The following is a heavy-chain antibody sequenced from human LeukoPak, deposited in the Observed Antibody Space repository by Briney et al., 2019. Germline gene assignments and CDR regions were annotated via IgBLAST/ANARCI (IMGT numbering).Heavy chain of an antibody. J-gene: IGHJ4*02. CDR1: GFTFSSYG. V-gene: IGHV3-30*02. Sequence: PGGSLRLSCAASGFTFSSYGMHWVRQAPGKGLEWVAFIRYDGSNKYYADSVKGRFTISRDNSKNTLYLQMNSLRAEDTAVYYCARVEKLLPPHIVVVTAIDYWGQGTLVTVSS. CDR3: ARVEKLLPPHIVVVTAIDY. CDR2: IRYDGSNK. D-gene: IGHD2-21*02.